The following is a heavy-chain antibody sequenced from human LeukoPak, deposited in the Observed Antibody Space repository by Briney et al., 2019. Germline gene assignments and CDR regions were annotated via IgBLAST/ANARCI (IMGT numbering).Heavy chain of an antibody. D-gene: IGHD1-7*01. CDR1: GVSVSNYY. CDR3: ARAGNYVD. V-gene: IGHV4-59*02. Sequence: TPSETLSLTCTVSGVSVSNYYWSWIRQPPGKGLEWIGYTYYSGSANYNPSLKSRVTISIDTSKNQFSLKLTSVTAADTAVYYCARAGNYVDWGQGTLVTVSS. CDR2: TYYSGSA. J-gene: IGHJ4*02.